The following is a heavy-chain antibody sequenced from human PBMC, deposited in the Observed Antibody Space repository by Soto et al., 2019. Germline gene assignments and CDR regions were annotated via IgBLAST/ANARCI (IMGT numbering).Heavy chain of an antibody. D-gene: IGHD3-3*01. Sequence: GGSVRLSCAASGGHFSSYWMHWVRQAPGKGLVWVSRINSDGSSTSYADSVKGRFTISRDNAKNTLYLQMNSLRAEDTAVYYCASLYYDFWRDPEYYYMDVWGKGTTVTVSS. V-gene: IGHV3-74*01. J-gene: IGHJ6*03. CDR1: GGHFSSYW. CDR3: ASLYYDFWRDPEYYYMDV. CDR2: INSDGSST.